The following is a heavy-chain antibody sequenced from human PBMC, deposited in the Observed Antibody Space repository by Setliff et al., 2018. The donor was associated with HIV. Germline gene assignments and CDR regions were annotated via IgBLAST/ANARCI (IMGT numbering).Heavy chain of an antibody. CDR1: GGSTSSSSYY. D-gene: IGHD6-13*01. V-gene: IGHV4-39*01. Sequence: PSETLSLTCSVSGGSTSSSSYYWAWVRQPPGKGPEWIGSVYYSGSTHYNPSLKSRVTISVDTSKNQFSLKLSSVTAADTAVYYCARGARLLAGYSDRWDYYYMGVWGKGTTVTVSS. J-gene: IGHJ6*03. CDR2: VYYSGST. CDR3: ARGARLLAGYSDRWDYYYMGV.